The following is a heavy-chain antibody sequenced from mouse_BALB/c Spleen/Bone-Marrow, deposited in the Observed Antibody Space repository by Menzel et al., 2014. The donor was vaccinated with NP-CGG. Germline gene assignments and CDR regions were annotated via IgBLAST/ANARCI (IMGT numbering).Heavy chain of an antibody. CDR1: GFSLTSYG. D-gene: IGHD2-4*01. J-gene: IGHJ3*01. V-gene: IGHV2-9*02. CDR2: IWAGGST. Sequence: QVQLQQSGPGLVAPSQSLSITCTVSGFSLTSYGVHWVRQPPGKGLEWLGVIWAGGSTNYNSALMSRLSISKGNSKSQVFLKMNSLQTDDTAMYYCAREPSTMITTGFAYWGQGTLVTVSA. CDR3: AREPSTMITTGFAY.